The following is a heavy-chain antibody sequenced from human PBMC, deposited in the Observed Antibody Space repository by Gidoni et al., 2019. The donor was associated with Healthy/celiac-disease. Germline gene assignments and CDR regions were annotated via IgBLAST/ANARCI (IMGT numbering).Heavy chain of an antibody. V-gene: IGHV3-23*01. Sequence: EVQLLVSWGGLVQPAWSLRLSCAASGFPLSSYAMSWVRQAPGKGREWVTAISGSVGRTYYADSVKGRFTISRDNSKNTLYLQMNSLRAEDTAVYDCAKHGSGSYYCYFDYWGQGTLVTGSS. CDR2: ISGSVGRT. J-gene: IGHJ4*02. CDR1: GFPLSSYA. D-gene: IGHD3-10*01. CDR3: AKHGSGSYYCYFDY.